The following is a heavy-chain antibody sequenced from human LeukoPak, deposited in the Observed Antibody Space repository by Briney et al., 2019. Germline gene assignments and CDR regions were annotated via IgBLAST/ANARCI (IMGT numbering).Heavy chain of an antibody. D-gene: IGHD3-16*02. Sequence: ASVKVSCKASGYTFTSYGINWVRQAPGQGLEWMGWMNPNSGNTGYAQKFQGRVTMTRNTSISTAYMELSSLRSEDTAVYYCARLYGIWGSYRQEDYWGQGTLVTVSS. CDR1: GYTFTSYG. V-gene: IGHV1-8*02. J-gene: IGHJ4*02. CDR3: ARLYGIWGSYRQEDY. CDR2: MNPNSGNT.